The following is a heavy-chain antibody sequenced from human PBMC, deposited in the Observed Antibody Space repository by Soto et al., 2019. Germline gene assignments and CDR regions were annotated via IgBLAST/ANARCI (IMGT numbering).Heavy chain of an antibody. CDR1: GGAFNGYY. Sequence: QVHLQQWGAGLLKPSETLSLTCAVNGGAFNGYYWTWIRQSPWKGLQWIGEINHSGTVDYNPSLKSRVTFSIDTSKKQFSLTLTSVTAADTAVYYCARAGAALVRGSIGGFDYWGQGTLVTVSS. D-gene: IGHD3-10*01. CDR2: INHSGTV. V-gene: IGHV4-34*01. J-gene: IGHJ4*02. CDR3: ARAGAALVRGSIGGFDY.